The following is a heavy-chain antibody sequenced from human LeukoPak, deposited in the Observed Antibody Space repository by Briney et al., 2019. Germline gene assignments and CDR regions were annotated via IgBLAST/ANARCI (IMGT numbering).Heavy chain of an antibody. CDR2: IYSGGST. J-gene: IGHJ4*02. CDR1: GFTVSSNY. D-gene: IGHD3-22*01. V-gene: IGHV3-66*01. CDR3: ARNLRITMIVVAKPYYFDY. Sequence: TGGSLRLSCAASGFTVSSNYMSWVRQAPGKGLEWVSVIYSGGSTYYADSVKGRFTISRDNSKNTLYLQMNSLRAEDTAVYYCARNLRITMIVVAKPYYFDYWGQGTLVTVFS.